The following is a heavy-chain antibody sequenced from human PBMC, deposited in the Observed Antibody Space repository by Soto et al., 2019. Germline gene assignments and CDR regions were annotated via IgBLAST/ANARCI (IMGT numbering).Heavy chain of an antibody. CDR3: ARDLAHVYDYIWGSYLFDY. J-gene: IGHJ4*02. D-gene: IGHD3-16*01. Sequence: PGGSLRLSCAASGFTFSSYGMHWVRQAPGKGLEWVSYISSSGSTIYYADSVKGRFTISRDNAKNSLYLQMNSLRAEDTAVYYCARDLAHVYDYIWGSYLFDYWGQGTLVTVSS. CDR1: GFTFSSYG. V-gene: IGHV3-48*04. CDR2: ISSSGSTI.